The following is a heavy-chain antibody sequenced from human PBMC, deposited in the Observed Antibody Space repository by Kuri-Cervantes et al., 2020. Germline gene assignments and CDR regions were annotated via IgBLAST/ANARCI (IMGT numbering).Heavy chain of an antibody. Sequence: GGSLRPSSAAARFSFSDYYMSWVRQAPGKGLEWVSSISSSGSTIYYADSVKGRFTIARDNAKNSLYLQMNSLRAEDTAVPYCARVPTASCSSTGCRKYWGAFDIWGQGTMVTVSS. CDR1: RFSFSDYY. CDR3: ARVPTASCSSTGCRKYWGAFDI. D-gene: IGHD2-2*01. CDR2: ISSSGSTI. J-gene: IGHJ3*02. V-gene: IGHV3-11*04.